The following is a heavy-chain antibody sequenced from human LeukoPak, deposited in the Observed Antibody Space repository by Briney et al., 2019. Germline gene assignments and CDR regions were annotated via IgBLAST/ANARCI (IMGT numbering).Heavy chain of an antibody. V-gene: IGHV4-34*01. CDR2: INHSGST. D-gene: IGHD3-3*01. Sequence: SETLSLTCAVYGGSFSGYYWSWIRQPPGKGLEWIGEINHSGSTNYNPSLKSRVTISVDTSRNQFSLKLSSVTAADTAVYYCARGGDWFDPWGQGTLVTVSS. J-gene: IGHJ5*02. CDR3: ARGGDWFDP. CDR1: GGSFSGYY.